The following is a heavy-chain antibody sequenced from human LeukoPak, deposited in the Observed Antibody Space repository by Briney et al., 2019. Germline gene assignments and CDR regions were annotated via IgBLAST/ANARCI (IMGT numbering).Heavy chain of an antibody. V-gene: IGHV3-74*01. CDR3: AKDQCSTSSWLACRFFDY. J-gene: IGHJ4*02. D-gene: IGHD2-2*01. CDR2: INTDGSST. Sequence: PGGSLRLSCAASGFTFSSYWMHWVRQGPGKGLVWVSRINTDGSSTSYSDSVKGRFTISRDNAKNTLYLQMNSLRVEDTAMYYCAKDQCSTSSWLACRFFDYWGQGSLVTVSS. CDR1: GFTFSSYW.